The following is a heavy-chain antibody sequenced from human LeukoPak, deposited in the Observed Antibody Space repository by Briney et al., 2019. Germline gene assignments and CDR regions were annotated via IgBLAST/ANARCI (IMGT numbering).Heavy chain of an antibody. V-gene: IGHV3-30*18. Sequence: GGSLRLSCAASGFTFSSYGMHWVRQAPGKGLEWVAVISYDGSNKYYADSVKGRFTISRDNSKNTLYLQMNSLRAEDTAVYYCAKVSRYDYGDYEDYWGQGTLVTVSS. D-gene: IGHD4-17*01. CDR1: GFTFSSYG. CDR3: AKVSRYDYGDYEDY. J-gene: IGHJ4*02. CDR2: ISYDGSNK.